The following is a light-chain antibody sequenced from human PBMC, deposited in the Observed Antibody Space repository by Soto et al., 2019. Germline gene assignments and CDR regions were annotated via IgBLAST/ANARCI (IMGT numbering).Light chain of an antibody. Sequence: EIVWTQSPGTLSWSPGERATLSCRASQSVSSSYLAWYQQKPGQAPRLLIYGASSSATGIPDRFGGSGSGTDFTLTISRLEPEDFAVYYCQQYGSSPRRTFGQGTKV. CDR3: QQYGSSPRRT. V-gene: IGKV3-20*01. CDR1: QSVSSSY. CDR2: GAS. J-gene: IGKJ1*01.